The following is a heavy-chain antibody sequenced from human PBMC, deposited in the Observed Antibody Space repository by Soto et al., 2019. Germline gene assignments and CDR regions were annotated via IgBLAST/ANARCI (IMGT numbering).Heavy chain of an antibody. D-gene: IGHD3-9*01. J-gene: IGHJ6*02. CDR2: INHSGST. V-gene: IGHV4-34*01. CDR1: GGSFSGYY. CDR3: ARGIRYFDWARYYYYYYGMDV. Sequence: SETLSLTCAVYGGSFSGYYWSWIRQPPGKGLEWIGEINHSGSTNYNPSLKSRVTISVDTSKNQFSLKLSSVTAADTAVYYCARGIRYFDWARYYYYYYGMDVWGQGTTVTVSS.